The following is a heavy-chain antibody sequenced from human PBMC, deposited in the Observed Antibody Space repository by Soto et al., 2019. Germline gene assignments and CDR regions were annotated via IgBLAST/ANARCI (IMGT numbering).Heavy chain of an antibody. Sequence: QVQLVQSGAEVKKPGASVKVSCKASGYTFTSYGISWVRQAPGQGLEWMGWISAYNGNTNYAQKLQGRVTMTTDTSTSTAYMELRSLRSDDTAVYYCARDNPLYSSGQPETYYYYYGMDVWGQGSTVTVSS. CDR2: ISAYNGNT. CDR1: GYTFTSYG. V-gene: IGHV1-18*04. J-gene: IGHJ6*02. CDR3: ARDNPLYSSGQPETYYYYYGMDV. D-gene: IGHD6-19*01.